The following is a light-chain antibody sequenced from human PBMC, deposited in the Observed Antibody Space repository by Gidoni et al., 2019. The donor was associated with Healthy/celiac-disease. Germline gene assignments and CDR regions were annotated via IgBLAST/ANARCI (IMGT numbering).Light chain of an antibody. V-gene: IGKV3-15*01. J-gene: IGKJ1*01. Sequence: EIVMTQSPATLSVSPGERATISCRASQSVSSNLAWYQQKPGQAPRLLIYGASTRATGIPARFSGSGSGTEFTLTISSLQSEDFAVYSCQQYNNWPPTFGQGTKVEIK. CDR3: QQYNNWPPT. CDR1: QSVSSN. CDR2: GAS.